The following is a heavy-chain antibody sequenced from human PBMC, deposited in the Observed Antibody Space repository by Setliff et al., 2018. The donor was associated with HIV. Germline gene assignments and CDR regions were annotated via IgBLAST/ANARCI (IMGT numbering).Heavy chain of an antibody. Sequence: PGGSLRLSCAASGFTFSHYWMHWVRHVPGKGLVWVSRINDDGQTTTYADSVKGRFTISRDNSKNSLYLQMNSLRTEDTALYYCVKNIGGYSSSSVFDYWGQGTLVTVSS. CDR1: GFTFSHYW. CDR2: INDDGQTT. CDR3: VKNIGGYSSSSVFDY. V-gene: IGHV3-74*01. D-gene: IGHD6-6*01. J-gene: IGHJ4*02.